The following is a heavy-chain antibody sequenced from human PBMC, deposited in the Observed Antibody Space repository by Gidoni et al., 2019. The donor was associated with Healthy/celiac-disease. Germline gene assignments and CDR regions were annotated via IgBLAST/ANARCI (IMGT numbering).Heavy chain of an antibody. CDR3: ARDLLDYTYFDY. J-gene: IGHJ4*02. Sequence: QVQLVQSGAEVKKPGASVKVSCKASGYTFTSYAMHWVRQAPGQKLEGMGWINDGNGNTKYSQKFQGRVTITRDTSESTAYMEVSSLRSEDTAVYYCARDLLDYTYFDYWGQGTLVTVSS. CDR1: GYTFTSYA. D-gene: IGHD4-4*01. CDR2: INDGNGNT. V-gene: IGHV1-3*01.